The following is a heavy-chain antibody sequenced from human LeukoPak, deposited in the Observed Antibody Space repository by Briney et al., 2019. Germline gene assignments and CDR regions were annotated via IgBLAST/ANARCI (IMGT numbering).Heavy chain of an antibody. CDR2: INPRNGDT. J-gene: IGHJ6*03. CDR3: ATGAQYGLWGVPYFYYMHV. D-gene: IGHD3-10*01. CDR1: GYPFTGYY. Sequence: ASVKVSCKASGYPFTGYYVHWVRQTPGHGLEWMGWINPRNGDTHSAQKFQGRVSMTGDTSITTAYMELSSLTSDDTAVYYCATGAQYGLWGVPYFYYMHVWGTGTTVTVSS. V-gene: IGHV1-2*02.